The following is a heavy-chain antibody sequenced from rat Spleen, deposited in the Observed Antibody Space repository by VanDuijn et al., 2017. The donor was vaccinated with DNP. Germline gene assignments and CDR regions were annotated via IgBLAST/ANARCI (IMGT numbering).Heavy chain of an antibody. CDR3: ASLTTPFDY. CDR1: GFTFSNYY. Sequence: EVQLVESGGGLVQPGRSLKLSCAASGFTFSNYYMAWVRQAPKKGLEWVANISTSGSRTYYPDSVKGRFTISRDNAKSSLYLQMNSLKSEDTATYFCASLTTPFDYWGQGVMVTVSS. D-gene: IGHD1-10*01. V-gene: IGHV5-27*01. CDR2: ISTSGSRT. J-gene: IGHJ2*01.